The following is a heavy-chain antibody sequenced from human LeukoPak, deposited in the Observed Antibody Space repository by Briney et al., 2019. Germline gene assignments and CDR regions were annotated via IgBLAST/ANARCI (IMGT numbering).Heavy chain of an antibody. CDR2: INAYNGYT. D-gene: IGHD3-16*01. CDR3: GRDLNKRFRGVTPEGSDY. CDR1: GYSFTSYG. V-gene: IGHV1-18*01. J-gene: IGHJ4*02. Sequence: ASVKVSCKASGYSFTSYGISWVRQAPGQGLEWMGWINAYNGYTNYAQKLQGRVTMTTDTSTSTAYMELRSLRSDDTAVYYCGRDLNKRFRGVTPEGSDYWGQGTLVTVSS.